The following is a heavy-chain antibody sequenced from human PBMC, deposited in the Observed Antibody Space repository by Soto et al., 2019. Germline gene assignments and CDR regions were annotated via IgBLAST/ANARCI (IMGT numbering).Heavy chain of an antibody. CDR2: TYYSSKWYN. Sequence: SQTLSLTCAISGDSVSSNSAAWNWIRQSPSRGLEWLGRTYYSSKWYNDYAVSVKSRITINPDTSKNQFSLQLNSVTPEDTAVYYCARGYCSSTSCYYYYYYGMDVWGQGTTVTVSS. V-gene: IGHV6-1*01. CDR1: GDSVSSNSAA. D-gene: IGHD2-2*01. CDR3: ARGYCSSTSCYYYYYYGMDV. J-gene: IGHJ6*02.